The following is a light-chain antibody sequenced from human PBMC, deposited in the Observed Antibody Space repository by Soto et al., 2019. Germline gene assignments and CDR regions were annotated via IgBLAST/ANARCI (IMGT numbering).Light chain of an antibody. J-gene: IGKJ1*01. CDR1: QSITNY. Sequence: DIQMTPSPSALSASVVDRVTITCRASQSITNYLNWYQHKPGQAPNLLIYAASTLQAGVPSRFRGSGSGTEFFLTISSLQPDDVATYYCQQYNSAPKTFGQGTKVDI. CDR3: QQYNSAPKT. V-gene: IGKV1-27*01. CDR2: AAS.